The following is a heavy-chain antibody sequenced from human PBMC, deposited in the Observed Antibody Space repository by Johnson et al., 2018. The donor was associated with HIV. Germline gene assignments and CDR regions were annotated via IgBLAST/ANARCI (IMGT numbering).Heavy chain of an antibody. CDR1: GFTFSSYW. D-gene: IGHD3-22*01. CDR3: AKERGYDSSGYNRWYVPDAFDI. V-gene: IGHV3-74*01. Sequence: EVQLVESGGGLVQPGGSLRLSCAASGFTFSSYWMHWVRQAPGKGLVWVSRINSDGSSTSYADSVKGRFTISRDNSRNTMYLQMNSRRAEDTALYYCAKERGYDSSGYNRWYVPDAFDIWGQGTMVTVSS. J-gene: IGHJ3*02. CDR2: INSDGSST.